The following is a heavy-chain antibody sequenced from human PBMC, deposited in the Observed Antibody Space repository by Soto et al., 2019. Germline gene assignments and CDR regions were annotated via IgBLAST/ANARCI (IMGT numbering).Heavy chain of an antibody. CDR2: IYYSGST. CDR3: ARELLWFGEFTYYFDY. D-gene: IGHD3-10*01. V-gene: IGHV4-30-4*01. CDR1: GGSISSGDYY. J-gene: IGHJ4*02. Sequence: PSETLSLTCTVSGGSISSGDYYWSWIRQPPGKGLEWIGYIYYSGSTYYNPSLKSRVTISVDTSKNQFSLKLSSVTAADTAVYYCARELLWFGEFTYYFDYWGQGTLVTLSS.